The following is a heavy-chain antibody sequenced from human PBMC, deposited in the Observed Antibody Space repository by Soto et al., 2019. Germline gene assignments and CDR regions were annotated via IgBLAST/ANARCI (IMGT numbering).Heavy chain of an antibody. CDR1: GYTFTSHY. D-gene: IGHD2-8*01. CDR2: INPSGGST. CDR3: ARDLDCTNGVCYISDY. Sequence: ASVKVSCKASGYTFTSHYMHWVRQAPGQGLEWMGIINPSGGSTSYAQKFQGRVTMTRDTSTSTVYMELSSLRSEDTAVYYCARDLDCTNGVCYISDYWGQGTLVTVSS. V-gene: IGHV1-46*01. J-gene: IGHJ4*02.